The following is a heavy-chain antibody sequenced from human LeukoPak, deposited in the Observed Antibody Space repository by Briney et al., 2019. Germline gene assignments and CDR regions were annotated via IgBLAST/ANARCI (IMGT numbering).Heavy chain of an antibody. Sequence: GGSLRLSCAASGFAFSGSIMHWVRQAAGKGLEWVGRIRSKRNNYATAYAASVKGRFTISRDDSKNTAYLRMDSLKTEDTALYYCSRLEDSSPIEVALDIWGQGTVVTVSS. D-gene: IGHD6-13*01. CDR2: IRSKRNNYAT. J-gene: IGHJ3*02. CDR3: SRLEDSSPIEVALDI. V-gene: IGHV3-73*01. CDR1: GFAFSGSI.